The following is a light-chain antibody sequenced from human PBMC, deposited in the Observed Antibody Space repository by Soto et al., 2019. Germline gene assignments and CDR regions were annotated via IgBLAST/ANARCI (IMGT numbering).Light chain of an antibody. V-gene: IGKV3-15*01. CDR1: QSITSN. Sequence: EIVMTQSPATLSVSPGERATLSCRASQSITSNVAWYQQKPGQAPRLLIYGASTRATGIPARFSGSGSGTEFTRTISSLQSEDFAVYYCQQYNNWPPWTFGQGTKVEVK. J-gene: IGKJ1*01. CDR2: GAS. CDR3: QQYNNWPPWT.